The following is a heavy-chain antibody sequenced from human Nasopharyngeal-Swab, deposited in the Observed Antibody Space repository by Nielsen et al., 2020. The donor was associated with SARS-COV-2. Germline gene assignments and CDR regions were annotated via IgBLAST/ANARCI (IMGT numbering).Heavy chain of an antibody. J-gene: IGHJ6*02. CDR3: ARDRATYYDFWSGYYHYGMDV. CDR1: SGSISSSSHY. CDR2: IYYSGSS. V-gene: IGHV4-39*07. D-gene: IGHD3-3*01. Sequence: SETLSLTCSVSSGSISSSSHYWVWIRQPPGEGLEWIGSIYYSGSSYYNPSLQSRVTISVDTSKNQFSLKLSSVTAADTAVYYCARDRATYYDFWSGYYHYGMDVWGQGTTVTVSS.